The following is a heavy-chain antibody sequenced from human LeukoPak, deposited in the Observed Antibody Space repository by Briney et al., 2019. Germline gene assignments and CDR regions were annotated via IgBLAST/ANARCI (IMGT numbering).Heavy chain of an antibody. CDR2: ITVSGGNT. D-gene: IGHD6-19*01. CDR3: ARYLSGWYYFDY. Sequence: GGSLRLSCAASGFTFSSYAMRWVRQAPGKGLEWVSTITVSGGNTYYADSVKGRFTISRDNSKSTLYLQMNSLTAEDTAIYYCARYLSGWYYFDYWGQGTLVTVSS. CDR1: GFTFSSYA. J-gene: IGHJ4*02. V-gene: IGHV3-23*01.